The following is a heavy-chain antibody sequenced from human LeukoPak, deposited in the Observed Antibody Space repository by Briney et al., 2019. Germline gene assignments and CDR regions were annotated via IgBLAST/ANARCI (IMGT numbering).Heavy chain of an antibody. J-gene: IGHJ4*02. CDR1: GGSISSYY. Sequence: PSETLSLTCTVSGGSISSYYWSWIRQPPGKGLEWIGYICYSGSTNYNPSLKSRVTISVDTSKNQFSLKLSSVTAADTAVYYCARTSDDYYDSSGYYDYWGQGTLVTVSS. CDR3: ARTSDDYYDSSGYYDY. CDR2: ICYSGST. V-gene: IGHV4-59*01. D-gene: IGHD3-22*01.